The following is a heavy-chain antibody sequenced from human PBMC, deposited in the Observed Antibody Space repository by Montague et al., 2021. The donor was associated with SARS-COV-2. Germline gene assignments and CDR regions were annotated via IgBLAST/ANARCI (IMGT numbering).Heavy chain of an antibody. CDR2: IKTDGSEK. CDR3: ASAPSWCFGD. V-gene: IGHV3-7*01. D-gene: IGHD3-16*01. Sequence: SLRLSCAASGFTFSSYWMSWVRQAPGKGLEWVAHIKTDGSEKYYVDPVKGRFTISRDNAKNSLFLQMDSLRAEDTAVYYCASAPSWCFGDWGQGTLVTVSS. J-gene: IGHJ4*02. CDR1: GFTFSSYW.